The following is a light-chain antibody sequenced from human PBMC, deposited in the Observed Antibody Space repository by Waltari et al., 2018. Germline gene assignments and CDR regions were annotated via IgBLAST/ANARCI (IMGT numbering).Light chain of an antibody. Sequence: IQMSQSPSSLSASVGDRVTITCQASQGISSYLNWYQQKPGKAPKLLIYYANSLASGVPSRFSGSGSGTEFTLTISSLQPEDFATYYCQQGNSYPLTFGGGTKVEIK. CDR2: YAN. CDR1: QGISSY. J-gene: IGKJ4*01. V-gene: IGKV1-13*02. CDR3: QQGNSYPLT.